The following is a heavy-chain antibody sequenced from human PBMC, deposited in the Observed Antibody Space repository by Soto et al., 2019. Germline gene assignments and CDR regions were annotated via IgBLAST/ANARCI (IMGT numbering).Heavy chain of an antibody. V-gene: IGHV3-23*01. J-gene: IGHJ4*02. CDR3: AKEAGSNDY. Sequence: EVQLLESGGGLIHPGGSLRLSCTASGFDFRNDAMSWVRQAPGKGLEWVSGISGSGAKTYYVDSVRGRFTISRDNSKNTLFLHMNILSCEDSAIYYCAKEAGSNDYWGQGTLVTVSS. CDR1: GFDFRNDA. D-gene: IGHD6-13*01. CDR2: ISGSGAKT.